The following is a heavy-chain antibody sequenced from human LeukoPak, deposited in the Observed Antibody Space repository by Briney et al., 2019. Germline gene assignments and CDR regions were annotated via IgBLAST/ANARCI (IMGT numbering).Heavy chain of an antibody. CDR1: GYRFTGYY. Sequence: VASVKVSCTALGYRFTGYYMHWVRQAPGQGLEWMGWINPNSGGTDYARKFQGRVTMTRDTSISTAYLELSRLTSDDTAVYYCARSSESTAGWFDPWGQGTLVTVSS. J-gene: IGHJ5*02. V-gene: IGHV1-2*02. D-gene: IGHD6-13*01. CDR3: ARSSESTAGWFDP. CDR2: INPNSGGT.